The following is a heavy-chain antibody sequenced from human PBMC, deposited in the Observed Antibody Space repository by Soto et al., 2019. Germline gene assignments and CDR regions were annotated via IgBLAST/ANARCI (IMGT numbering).Heavy chain of an antibody. CDR3: AKSTIATLPYYFDY. J-gene: IGHJ4*02. CDR1: GFTFSDYA. Sequence: EVQLLESGGDLVQPGGSLRLSCAATGFTFSDYAMTWVRQVPGKGLEWVSAISGSGGITYYADSVKGRFTISRDNSKNTLYLQMNSLGVDDTALYYCAKSTIATLPYYFDYWGQGTQVTVSS. CDR2: ISGSGGIT. D-gene: IGHD6-6*01. V-gene: IGHV3-23*01.